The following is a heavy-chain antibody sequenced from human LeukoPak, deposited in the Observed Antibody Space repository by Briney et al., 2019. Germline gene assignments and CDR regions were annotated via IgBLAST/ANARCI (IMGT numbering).Heavy chain of an antibody. J-gene: IGHJ5*02. V-gene: IGHV5-51*01. CDR1: GYSFTSYW. Sequence: GESLNLSCKCPGYSFTSYWIGWVCQPPGKGLEWMGVIYPGDSDTRYRPSFQGQVTISADKSISTAYLQWSSLKASDTAMYYCARQGHYYDSSGYLPPYNWFDPWGQGTLVTVSS. D-gene: IGHD3-22*01. CDR3: ARQGHYYDSSGYLPPYNWFDP. CDR2: IYPGDSDT.